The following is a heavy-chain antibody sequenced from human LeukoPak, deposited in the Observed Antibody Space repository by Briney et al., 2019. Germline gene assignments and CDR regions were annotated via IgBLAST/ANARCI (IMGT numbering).Heavy chain of an antibody. Sequence: GGSLRLSCAASGFTFSSYAMSWVRQAPGKGLEWVSAISGSGDSTYYADSVKGRFTISRDNSKNTLYLQMNSLRAEDTAEYYCAKDVAVAGPIDYWGQGTLVTASS. D-gene: IGHD6-19*01. CDR3: AKDVAVAGPIDY. J-gene: IGHJ4*02. V-gene: IGHV3-23*01. CDR2: ISGSGDST. CDR1: GFTFSSYA.